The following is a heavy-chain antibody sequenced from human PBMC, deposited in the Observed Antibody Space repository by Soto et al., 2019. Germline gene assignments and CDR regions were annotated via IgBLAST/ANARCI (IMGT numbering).Heavy chain of an antibody. D-gene: IGHD3-3*01. Sequence: QLQESGPGLVKPSETLSLTCTVSGGSISSSSYYWGWIRQPPGKGLEWIGSIYYSGSTYYNPSLKSRVTISVDTSKNQFSLKLSSVTAADTAVYYCARRGRFFYGMDVWGQGTTVTVSS. CDR3: ARRGRFFYGMDV. J-gene: IGHJ6*02. V-gene: IGHV4-39*01. CDR1: GGSISSSSYY. CDR2: IYYSGST.